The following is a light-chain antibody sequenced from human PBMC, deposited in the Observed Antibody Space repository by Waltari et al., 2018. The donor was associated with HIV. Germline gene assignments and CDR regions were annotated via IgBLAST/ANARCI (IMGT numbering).Light chain of an antibody. V-gene: IGLV2-14*01. Sequence: QSTLPQPASVSGSPGQSIPITCTGSSSDAGDYHYVSRYQPHPGKAPKLMIYGISNRPSGVSNRFSGSKSGNTASLTISGLQAEDEADYYCSSYTSSSTLVVFGGGTKLTVL. CDR1: SSDAGDYHY. J-gene: IGLJ2*01. CDR3: SSYTSSSTLVV. CDR2: GIS.